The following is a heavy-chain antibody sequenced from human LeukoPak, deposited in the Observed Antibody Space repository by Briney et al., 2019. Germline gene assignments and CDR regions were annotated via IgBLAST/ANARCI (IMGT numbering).Heavy chain of an antibody. Sequence: SETLSLTCTVSGGSISSYYWSWIRQPPGEGLEWIGYIYYSGSTNYNPSLKSRVTISVDTSKNQFSLKLSSVTAADTAVYYCARDIPTNWGAVDAFDIWGQGTMVTVSS. D-gene: IGHD7-27*01. J-gene: IGHJ3*02. CDR3: ARDIPTNWGAVDAFDI. CDR1: GGSISSYY. CDR2: IYYSGST. V-gene: IGHV4-59*01.